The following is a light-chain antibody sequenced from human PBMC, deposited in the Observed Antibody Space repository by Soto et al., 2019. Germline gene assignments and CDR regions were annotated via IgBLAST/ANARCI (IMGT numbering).Light chain of an antibody. Sequence: DIQMTQSPSTLSASVGDRVTITCRASQSISSWLAWYQQKPGKAPKLLIYKASSLESGVPSRFSGSGSGTEFTLTISSLQPDDFATYYCQLSGTFGQGTKVEIK. CDR2: KAS. V-gene: IGKV1-5*03. CDR3: QLSGT. J-gene: IGKJ1*01. CDR1: QSISSW.